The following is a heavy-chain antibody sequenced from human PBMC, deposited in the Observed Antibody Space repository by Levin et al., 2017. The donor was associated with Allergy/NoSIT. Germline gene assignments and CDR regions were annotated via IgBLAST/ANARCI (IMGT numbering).Heavy chain of an antibody. J-gene: IGHJ6*02. CDR3: ARERGSREGPYSHGMDV. V-gene: IGHV3-33*01. CDR1: GFTFSSYG. D-gene: IGHD3-16*01. Sequence: GGSLRLSCAASGFTFSSYGMHWVRQAPGKGLEWVAGIWYDGSNKYYGDSVKGRFTISRDNSRNTLYVQMNRMRAEDTAVYYCARERGSREGPYSHGMDVWGQGTTVTVSS. CDR2: IWYDGSNK.